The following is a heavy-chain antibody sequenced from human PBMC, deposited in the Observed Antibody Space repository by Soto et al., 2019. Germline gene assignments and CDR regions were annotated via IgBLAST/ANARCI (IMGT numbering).Heavy chain of an antibody. CDR1: GGSISSSSYY. J-gene: IGHJ5*02. V-gene: IGHV4-39*01. Sequence: QLQLQESGPGLVKPSETLSLTCTVSGGSISSSSYYWGWIRQPPGKGLEWIGSIYYSGSTYYNPSLKSRVTISVDTSKNQFSLKLSSVTAADTAVYYCATRYGSGSYTWFDPWCQGTLVTVSS. CDR2: IYYSGST. CDR3: ATRYGSGSYTWFDP. D-gene: IGHD3-10*01.